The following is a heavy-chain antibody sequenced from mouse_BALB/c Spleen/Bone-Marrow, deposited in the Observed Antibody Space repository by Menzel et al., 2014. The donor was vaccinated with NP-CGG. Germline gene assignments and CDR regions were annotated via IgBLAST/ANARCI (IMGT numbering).Heavy chain of an antibody. V-gene: IGHV1-14*01. CDR1: GYTFTNYV. D-gene: IGHD2-2*01. CDR3: ARVYYGYDGTSSWFAY. CDR2: INPYDDGT. Sequence: EVQFQESGPELVKPGASVKMSCKASGYTFTNYVMHWVKRKPGQGLEWIGYINPYDDGTKYNEKFKGKATLTSDKSSSTAYMDLSSLTSEDSAVYYCARVYYGYDGTSSWFAYWGQGTLVTVSA. J-gene: IGHJ3*01.